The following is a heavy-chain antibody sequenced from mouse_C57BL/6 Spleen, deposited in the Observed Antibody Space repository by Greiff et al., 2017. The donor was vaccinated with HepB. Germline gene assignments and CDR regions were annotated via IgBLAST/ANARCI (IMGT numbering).Heavy chain of an antibody. J-gene: IGHJ1*03. V-gene: IGHV1-69*01. Sequence: QVQLQQPGAELVMPGASVKLSCKASGYTFTSYWMHWVKQRPGQGLEWIGEIDPSDSYTNYNQKFKGKSTLTVDKSSSTAYMQLSSLTSEDSAVYCCARVPYDPRYFDVWGTGTTVTVSS. CDR1: GYTFTSYW. D-gene: IGHD2-3*01. CDR3: ARVPYDPRYFDV. CDR2: IDPSDSYT.